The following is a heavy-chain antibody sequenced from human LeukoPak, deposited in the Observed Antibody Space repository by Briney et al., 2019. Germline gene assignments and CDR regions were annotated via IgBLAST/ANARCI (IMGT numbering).Heavy chain of an antibody. CDR3: ARDVYHAAAAVTPTYYYDSSGHD. J-gene: IGHJ4*02. Sequence: PGGSLRLSCAASGFTFSSYSMNWVRQAPGKGLEWVLYISSSSSTIYYADSVKGRFTISRDNAKNSLYLQMDSLRAEDTAVYYCARDVYHAAAAVTPTYYYDSSGHDWGQGTLVTVSS. V-gene: IGHV3-48*04. CDR1: GFTFSSYS. CDR2: ISSSSSTI. D-gene: IGHD3-22*01.